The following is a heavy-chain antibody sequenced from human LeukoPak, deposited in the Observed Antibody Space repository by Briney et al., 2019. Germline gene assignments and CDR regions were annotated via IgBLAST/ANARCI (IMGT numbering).Heavy chain of an antibody. CDR1: GGSISSSSYY. J-gene: IGHJ3*02. V-gene: IGHV4-39*07. Sequence: NPSETLSLTCTVSGGSISSSSYYWGWIRQPPGKGLEWIGSIYYSGGTYYNPSLKSRVTISVDTSKNQFSLKLTSVTAVDTAVYYCVRNPNREAFDIWGQGTMVTVSS. CDR3: VRNPNREAFDI. CDR2: IYYSGGT.